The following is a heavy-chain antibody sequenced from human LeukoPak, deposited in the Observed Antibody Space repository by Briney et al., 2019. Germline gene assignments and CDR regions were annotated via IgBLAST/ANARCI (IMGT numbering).Heavy chain of an antibody. D-gene: IGHD1-26*01. CDR1: GYSFTSYC. CDR2: IYPGDSPP. CDR3: GMSGDRVALQDDVFDV. J-gene: IGHJ3*01. Sequence: HGESLKISCKVAGYSFTSYCIGWVRQMPGKGLEWMGIIYPGDSPPTYSPSFQGQVTISVDKSINTAYLQCSSLQASDTAIYYCGMSGDRVALQDDVFDVWGQGTMVTVST. V-gene: IGHV5-51*01.